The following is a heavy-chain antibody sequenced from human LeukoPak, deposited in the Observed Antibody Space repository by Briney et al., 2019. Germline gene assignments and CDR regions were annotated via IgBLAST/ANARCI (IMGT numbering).Heavy chain of an antibody. Sequence: ASVKVSCKASGYTFTSYYMHWVRQAPGQGLEWMGIINPSGGSTSYAQKFQGRVTMTRDTSTSTVYMELSSLRSEDTAVYYCARDRTSTIAAAGKMGNGFDPWGQGTLVTVSS. CDR1: GYTFTSYY. CDR2: INPSGGST. J-gene: IGHJ5*02. D-gene: IGHD6-13*01. CDR3: ARDRTSTIAAAGKMGNGFDP. V-gene: IGHV1-46*01.